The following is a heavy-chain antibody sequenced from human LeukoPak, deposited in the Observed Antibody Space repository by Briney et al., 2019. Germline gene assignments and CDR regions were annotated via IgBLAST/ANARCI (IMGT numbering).Heavy chain of an antibody. V-gene: IGHV3-23*01. CDR1: GFTFSSYA. D-gene: IGHD5-12*01. Sequence: GGSLRLSCAASGFTFSSYAMSWVRQAPGKGLEWVSGISGGGGSSHYADSVKGRFTISRDNSKNTLYLQMNSLRAEDTAVYYCAKMAYSEIGDDAFDIWAQGTMVTVSS. J-gene: IGHJ3*02. CDR3: AKMAYSEIGDDAFDI. CDR2: ISGGGGSS.